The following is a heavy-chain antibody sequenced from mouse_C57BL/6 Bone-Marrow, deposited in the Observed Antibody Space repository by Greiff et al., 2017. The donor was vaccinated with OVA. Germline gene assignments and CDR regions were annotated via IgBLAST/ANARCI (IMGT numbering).Heavy chain of an antibody. J-gene: IGHJ4*01. CDR3: TDDYGSSLYAMDY. CDR2: IRLKSDNYAT. CDR1: GFTFSNYW. D-gene: IGHD1-1*01. V-gene: IGHV6-3*01. Sequence: EVKLMESGGGLVQPGGSMKLSCVASGFTFSNYWMNWVRQSPEKGLEWVAQIRLKSDNYATHYAESVKGRFTISRDDSKSSVYLQMNNLRAEDTGIYYCTDDYGSSLYAMDYWGQGTSVTVSS.